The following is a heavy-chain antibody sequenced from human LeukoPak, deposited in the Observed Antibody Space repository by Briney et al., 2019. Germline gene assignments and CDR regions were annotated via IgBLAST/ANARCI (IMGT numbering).Heavy chain of an antibody. Sequence: SETLSLTCTVSGASISSGPYFWGWIRQPPAKGLEWIGGIFSNEGTYYNPSLKSRILISGDSSKNHVFLSLTSVTATDTAVYYCARSFDSAMAPYDKWGQGTLVTVSS. CDR3: ARSFDSAMAPYDK. J-gene: IGHJ4*02. CDR2: IFSNEGT. CDR1: GASISSGPYF. D-gene: IGHD5-18*01. V-gene: IGHV4-39*02.